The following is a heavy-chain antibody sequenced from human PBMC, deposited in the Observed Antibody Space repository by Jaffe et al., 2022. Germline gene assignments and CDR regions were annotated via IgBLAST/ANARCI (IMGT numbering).Heavy chain of an antibody. CDR1: GYIFTRYY. V-gene: IGHV1-46*03. CDR3: ARDNGVTATFTWGFFQD. Sequence: QVQLVQSGAEVMKPGASVKVSCKASGYIFTRYYVHWVRQAPGQGLEWMGIINPSTGDTVYAQTFQGRITVTRDTSSSTSYMELRSLTSEDTAVYYCARDNGVTATFTWGFFQDWGQGTLVTVSS. D-gene: IGHD2-8*01. CDR2: INPSTGDT. J-gene: IGHJ1*01.